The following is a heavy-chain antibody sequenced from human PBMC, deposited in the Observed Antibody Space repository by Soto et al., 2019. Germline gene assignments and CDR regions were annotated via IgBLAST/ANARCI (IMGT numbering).Heavy chain of an antibody. J-gene: IGHJ4*02. D-gene: IGHD3-16*01. CDR1: GYSVSSNVW. Sequence: QVQLQESGPGLVKPSDTLSLTCAVSGYSVSSNVWWGWIRQPPGKGLEWIGYIYYSGSTYYNPSLKSRVTMSVDTSKNHVSLKLSSVTAVDTAVYYCARKPSGTGEFDYWGQGTLVTVSS. CDR2: IYYSGST. V-gene: IGHV4-28*01. CDR3: ARKPSGTGEFDY.